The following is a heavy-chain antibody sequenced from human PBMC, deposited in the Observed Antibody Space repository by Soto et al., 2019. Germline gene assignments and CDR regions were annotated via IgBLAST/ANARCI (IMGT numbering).Heavy chain of an antibody. CDR2: INPNSGGT. CDR3: ARGSGYSYGSYYYGMDV. J-gene: IGHJ6*02. D-gene: IGHD5-18*01. Sequence: QVQLVQSGAEVKKPGASVKVSCKASGYTFTGYYVHWVRQAPGQGLEWMGWINPNSGGTNYAQKFQGWVTMTRDTSISTAYMELSRLRSDDTAVYYCARGSGYSYGSYYYGMDVWGQGTTVTVSS. V-gene: IGHV1-2*04. CDR1: GYTFTGYY.